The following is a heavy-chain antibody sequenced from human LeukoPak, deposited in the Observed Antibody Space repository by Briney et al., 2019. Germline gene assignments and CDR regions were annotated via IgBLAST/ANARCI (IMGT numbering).Heavy chain of an antibody. CDR2: IYHSGST. V-gene: IGHV4-30-2*01. CDR3: ARASMITFGGVIVFDY. J-gene: IGHJ4*02. CDR1: GGSISSGGYY. D-gene: IGHD3-16*02. Sequence: SQTLSLTCTVSGGSISSGGYYWSWIRQPPGKGLEWIGYIYHSGSTYYNPSLKSRVTISVDKSKNQFSLKLSSVTAADTAVYYCARASMITFGGVIVFDYWGQGTLVTVSS.